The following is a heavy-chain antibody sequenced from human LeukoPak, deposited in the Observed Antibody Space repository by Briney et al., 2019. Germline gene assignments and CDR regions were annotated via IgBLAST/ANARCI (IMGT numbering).Heavy chain of an antibody. V-gene: IGHV3-23*01. J-gene: IGHJ4*02. CDR2: ISGSGGST. D-gene: IGHD3-22*01. CDR1: GFTFSSYA. CDR3: ANGGITMIALALDY. Sequence: GGSLRLSCAASGFTFSSYAMSWVRQAPGKGLEWVSAISGSGGSTYYADSVKGRFTISRDNSKNTLYLQMNSLRAEDTAVYYCANGGITMIALALDYWGQGTLVTVSS.